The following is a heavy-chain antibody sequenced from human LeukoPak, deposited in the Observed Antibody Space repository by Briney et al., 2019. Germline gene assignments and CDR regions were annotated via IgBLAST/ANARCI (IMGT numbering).Heavy chain of an antibody. Sequence: SETLSLTCALSSGSITSGDYYWTWIRRRPGKGLEWIGYIHHSGLTYYNPSLKSRISLSIDTSNNHLSLKLSSVTAADTAVYYCARVVTYDFWSGYYSHGMDVWGQGTTVTVSS. V-gene: IGHV4-31*11. CDR1: SGSITSGDYY. D-gene: IGHD3-3*01. CDR3: ARVVTYDFWSGYYSHGMDV. CDR2: IHHSGLT. J-gene: IGHJ6*02.